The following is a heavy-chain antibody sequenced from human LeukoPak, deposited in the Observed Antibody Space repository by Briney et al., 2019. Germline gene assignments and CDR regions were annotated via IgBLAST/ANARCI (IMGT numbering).Heavy chain of an antibody. J-gene: IGHJ4*02. CDR1: GFTFSDYY. Sequence: GGSLRLSCAASGFTFSDYYMSWIRQAPGKGLEWVSSISSSSSYIYYADSVKGRFTISRDNAKNSLYLQMNSLRAEDTAVYYCASLHDYYDSSGYYEDYWGQGTLATVSS. CDR3: ASLHDYYDSSGYYEDY. D-gene: IGHD3-22*01. V-gene: IGHV3-11*06. CDR2: ISSSSSYI.